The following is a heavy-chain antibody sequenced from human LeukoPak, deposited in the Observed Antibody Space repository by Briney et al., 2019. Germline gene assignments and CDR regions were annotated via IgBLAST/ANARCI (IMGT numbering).Heavy chain of an antibody. Sequence: GGSLRLSCAASGFTFSSYWMSWVRQAPGKGLEWVANIKQDGSEKYYVDSVKGRFTISRDNAKNSLYLQMNSLRADDTAVYYCARRHRIPKYSSGLTRFDYWGQGTLVTVSS. J-gene: IGHJ4*02. CDR1: GFTFSSYW. CDR2: IKQDGSEK. D-gene: IGHD6-19*01. V-gene: IGHV3-7*03. CDR3: ARRHRIPKYSSGLTRFDY.